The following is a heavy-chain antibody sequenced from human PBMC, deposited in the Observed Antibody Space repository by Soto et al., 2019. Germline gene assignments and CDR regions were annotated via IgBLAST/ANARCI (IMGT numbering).Heavy chain of an antibody. J-gene: IGHJ4*02. CDR2: ISSGSSDT. D-gene: IGHD1-26*01. CDR1: GFTFFNYY. Sequence: GSLRLSCAASGFTFFNYYMSWVRQAPGKGLEWLSYISSGSSDTNYADSVRGRFTISRDNAKNSLYLQMNDLRADDTAVYYCVRDIARVGDTYYYDYWGQGALVTVSS. V-gene: IGHV3-11*06. CDR3: VRDIARVGDTYYYDY.